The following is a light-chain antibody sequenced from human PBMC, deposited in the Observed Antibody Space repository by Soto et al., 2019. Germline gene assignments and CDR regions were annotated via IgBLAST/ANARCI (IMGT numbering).Light chain of an antibody. V-gene: IGKV1-8*01. CDR1: QGISSY. CDR3: QQYNNFPRT. Sequence: AIRVTQSPSSFSASTGDRVTITCRASQGISSYLAWYQQKPGKAPKLLIYAASTLLPEVPPKFSGSGSGIEFTLTISSLQPEDSATYYCQQYNNFPRTFGQGTKVDIK. CDR2: AAS. J-gene: IGKJ1*01.